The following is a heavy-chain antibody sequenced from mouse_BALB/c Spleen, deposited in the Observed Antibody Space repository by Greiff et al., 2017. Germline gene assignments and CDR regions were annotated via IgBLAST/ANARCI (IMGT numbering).Heavy chain of an antibody. CDR2: ISDGGSYT. D-gene: IGHD2-14*01. CDR3: ARDLGYGAY. J-gene: IGHJ3*01. Sequence: EVQGVESGGGLVKPGGSLKLSCAASGFTFSDYYMYWVRQTPEKRLEWVATISDGGSYTYYPDSVKGRFTISRDNAKNNLYLQMSSLKSEDTAMYYCARDLGYGAYWGQGTLVTVSA. V-gene: IGHV5-4*02. CDR1: GFTFSDYY.